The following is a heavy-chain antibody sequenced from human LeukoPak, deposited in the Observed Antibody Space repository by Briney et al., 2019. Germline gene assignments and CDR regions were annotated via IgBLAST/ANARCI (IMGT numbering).Heavy chain of an antibody. D-gene: IGHD3-16*01. CDR3: ARDKQHSYGRYFDH. V-gene: IGHV4-59*01. CDR1: GDSISTYH. J-gene: IGHJ4*02. CDR2: MQSNGNS. Sequence: SSETLSLTCTVSGDSISTYHWNWIRKPPGKGLEWIGYMQSNGNSKYNPSLRSRVTIFIDTSKSQVALILSSVTAADTAVYYCARDKQHSYGRYFDHWVQGALVTVSS.